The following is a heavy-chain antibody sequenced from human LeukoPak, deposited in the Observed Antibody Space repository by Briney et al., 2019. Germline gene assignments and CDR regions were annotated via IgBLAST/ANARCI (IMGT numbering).Heavy chain of an antibody. V-gene: IGHV1-24*01. CDR3: ALGGYCYDSSGYYNWFDP. CDR1: GYTLTELS. Sequence: ASVKVSCKVSGYTLTELSMHWVRQAPGKGLEWMGGFDPEDGETIYAQKFQGRVTMTEDTSTDTAYMELSSLRSEDTAVYYCALGGYCYDSSGYYNWFDPWGQGTLVTVSS. D-gene: IGHD3-22*01. CDR2: FDPEDGET. J-gene: IGHJ5*02.